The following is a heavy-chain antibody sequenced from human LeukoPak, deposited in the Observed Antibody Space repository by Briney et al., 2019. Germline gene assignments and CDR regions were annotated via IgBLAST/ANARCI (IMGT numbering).Heavy chain of an antibody. D-gene: IGHD6-19*01. CDR1: GGTFSSYA. CDR3: VRGAPIRVAVAATFDP. J-gene: IGHJ5*02. V-gene: IGHV1-69*13. Sequence: SVKVSCKASGGTFSSYAISWVRQAPGQGLEWMGGIIPIFGTANYAQKFQGRVTITADESTSTAYMELSSLRSEDTAVYYCVRGAPIRVAVAATFDPWGQGTLVTVPS. CDR2: IIPIFGTA.